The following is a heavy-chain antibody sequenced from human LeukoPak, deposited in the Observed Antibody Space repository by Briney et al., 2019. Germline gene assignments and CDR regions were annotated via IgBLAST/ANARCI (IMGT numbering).Heavy chain of an antibody. CDR1: GFTFSSYW. D-gene: IGHD5-24*01. Sequence: PGGSLRLSCAASGFTFSSYWMSWVRQAPGKGLEWVANIKQDGSEKYYVDSVKGRFTISRDNAKNSLYLQMNSLRAEDTAVYYCAREGRLQQEGRYYYYYYMDVWGKGTTVTVSS. CDR2: IKQDGSEK. J-gene: IGHJ6*03. CDR3: AREGRLQQEGRYYYYYYMDV. V-gene: IGHV3-7*01.